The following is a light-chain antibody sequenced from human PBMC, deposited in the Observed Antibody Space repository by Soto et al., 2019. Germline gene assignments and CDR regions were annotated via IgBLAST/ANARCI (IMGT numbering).Light chain of an antibody. Sequence: EIVLTQSRCTLSLSPGSRSTLSCRASQSISSNYLAWYQHKPGQAPRLXIYDASSKATGTPDRFSGSGSGTDFTLTISRLEPEDFAVYYCQYYGSSHSNTFGQGTRLEIK. J-gene: IGKJ5*01. CDR3: QYYGSSHSNT. CDR1: QSISSNY. CDR2: DAS. V-gene: IGKV3-20*01.